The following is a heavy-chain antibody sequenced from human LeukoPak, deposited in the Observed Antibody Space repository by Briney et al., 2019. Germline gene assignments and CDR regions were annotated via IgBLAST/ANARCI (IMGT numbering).Heavy chain of an antibody. D-gene: IGHD3-10*01. CDR1: GFTFSSYS. Sequence: GGSLRLSCTASGFTFSSYSMNWVRQAPGKGLEWVSSISTSSSYIYYADSVKGRFTISRDNARNSLYLQMNTLRAEDTAVYSCAREPPLVGVIMFGTDYWGQGTLVTVSS. V-gene: IGHV3-21*01. CDR2: ISTSSSYI. CDR3: AREPPLVGVIMFGTDY. J-gene: IGHJ4*02.